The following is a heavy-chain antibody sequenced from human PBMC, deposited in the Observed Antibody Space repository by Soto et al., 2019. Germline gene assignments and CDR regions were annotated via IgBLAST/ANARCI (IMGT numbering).Heavy chain of an antibody. CDR3: ARQGANSYGSGSLDY. D-gene: IGHD3-10*01. CDR1: GFTFSSYW. V-gene: IGHV3-74*01. Sequence: GGSLRLSCAASGFTFSSYWMHWVRQAPGKGLVWVSRINSDGSSTSYADSVKGRFTISRDNAKNTLYLQMNSLRAEDTAVYYCARQGANSYGSGSLDYWGQGTLVTVSS. J-gene: IGHJ4*02. CDR2: INSDGSST.